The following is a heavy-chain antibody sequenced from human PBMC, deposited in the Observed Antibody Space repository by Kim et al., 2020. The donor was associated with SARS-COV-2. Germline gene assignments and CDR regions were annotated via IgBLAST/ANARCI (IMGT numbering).Heavy chain of an antibody. J-gene: IGHJ4*02. CDR1: GFTVSSSY. D-gene: IGHD7-27*01. V-gene: IGHV3-53*04. Sequence: GGSLRLSCAASGFTVSSSYMTWVRQAPGKGLEWVSAIYSGDVTDYADSVKGRFTISRHNSKNTLYLQMNSLRPADTAVYYCAKDDELGFWHWGQGTLVTVSS. CDR2: IYSGDVT. CDR3: AKDDELGFWH.